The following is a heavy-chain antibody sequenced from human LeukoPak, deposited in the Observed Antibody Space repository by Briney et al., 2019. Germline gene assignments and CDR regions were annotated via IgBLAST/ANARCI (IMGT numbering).Heavy chain of an antibody. CDR3: ARRYRGYYGSGSYYNNYYYMDV. CDR1: GGSISSSSYY. Sequence: SETLSLTCTVSGGSISSSSYYWGWIRQPPGKGLEWIGSIYYSGSTYYNPSLKSRVTISVDTSKNQFSLKLSSVTAADTAVYYCARRYRGYYGSGSYYNNYYYMDVWGKGTTVTISS. CDR2: IYYSGST. D-gene: IGHD3-10*01. J-gene: IGHJ6*03. V-gene: IGHV4-39*01.